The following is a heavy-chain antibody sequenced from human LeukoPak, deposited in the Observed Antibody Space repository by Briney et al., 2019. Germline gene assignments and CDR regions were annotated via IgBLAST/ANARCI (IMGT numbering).Heavy chain of an antibody. V-gene: IGHV3-33*06. CDR3: AKAGSGWYYFDY. CDR2: IWYDGSNK. D-gene: IGHD6-19*01. J-gene: IGHJ4*02. Sequence: GGSLRLSCAASGFTFSSYGMHWVRQAPGKGLEWVAVIWYDGSNKYYADSVKGRFTISRDNSKNTLYLQMNSLRAEDTAVYYCAKAGSGWYYFDYWGQGTLVTVSS. CDR1: GFTFSSYG.